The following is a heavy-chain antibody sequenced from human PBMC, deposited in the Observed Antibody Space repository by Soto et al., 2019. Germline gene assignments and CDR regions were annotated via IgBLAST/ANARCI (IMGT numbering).Heavy chain of an antibody. Sequence: VQLVESGGGLLKPGESLRLACAASGFTFSDYSMNWVRQAPGKGLEWVSSISTSGGHIYYADSLKGRFTISRDNVRNSLFLQMNSLRADDTAVYYCARSTDYYDSSGFYSDFDYWGQGTLVTVSS. CDR3: ARSTDYYDSSGFYSDFDY. V-gene: IGHV3-21*01. D-gene: IGHD3-22*01. CDR1: GFTFSDYS. CDR2: ISTSGGHI. J-gene: IGHJ4*02.